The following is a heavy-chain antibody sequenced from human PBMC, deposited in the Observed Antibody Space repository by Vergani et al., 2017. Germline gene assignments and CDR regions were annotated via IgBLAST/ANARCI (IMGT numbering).Heavy chain of an antibody. D-gene: IGHD6-19*01. V-gene: IGHV3-30-3*01. CDR3: ARDSVAGTKALDY. J-gene: IGHJ4*02. CDR2: ISYDGSNK. Sequence: QVQLVESGGGVVQPGRSLRLSCAASGFTFSSYAMHWVRQAPGKGLEWVAVISYDGSNKYYADSVKGRFTISRDNSKNTLYLQMNSLRAEDTAVYYCARDSVAGTKALDYWGQGTLVTVSS. CDR1: GFTFSSYA.